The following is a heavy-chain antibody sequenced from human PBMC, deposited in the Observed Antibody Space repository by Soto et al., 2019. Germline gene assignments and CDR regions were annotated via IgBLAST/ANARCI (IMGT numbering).Heavy chain of an antibody. Sequence: QVQLVQSGAEVKKPGSSVKVSCKASGGTFSSYAISWVRQAPGQGLEWMGGIIPIFGTANYAQKFQGRVTITADESTSTAYMELSSLRSEDTAVYYCAREANYYYDSGASDAFDIWGQGTMVTVSS. CDR2: IIPIFGTA. D-gene: IGHD3-22*01. V-gene: IGHV1-69*01. J-gene: IGHJ3*02. CDR3: AREANYYYDSGASDAFDI. CDR1: GGTFSSYA.